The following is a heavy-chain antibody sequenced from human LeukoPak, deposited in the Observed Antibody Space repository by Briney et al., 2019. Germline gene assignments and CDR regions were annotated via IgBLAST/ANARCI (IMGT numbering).Heavy chain of an antibody. V-gene: IGHV3-30-3*01. CDR1: GFTFSGYS. D-gene: IGHD6-13*01. CDR2: ISYDGSNK. CDR3: ARDNDGAAAGSFDY. Sequence: GGSLRLSCAASGFTFSGYSLHWVRQAPGKGLEWVAFISYDGSNKYYADSVKGRFTISRDNSKNTLYLQMNSLRAEDTAVYYCARDNDGAAAGSFDYWGQGTLVTVSS. J-gene: IGHJ4*02.